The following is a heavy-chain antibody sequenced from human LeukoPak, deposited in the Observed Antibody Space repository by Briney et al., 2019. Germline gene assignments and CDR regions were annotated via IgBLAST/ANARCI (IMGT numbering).Heavy chain of an antibody. CDR3: TRGRNTVVVFDS. CDR1: RFTFGDYG. V-gene: IGHV3-49*04. D-gene: IGHD4-23*01. Sequence: GGSLRLSCKGSRFTFGDYGLSWVRQSPGKGLEWLGFIRAQTWRATTVYDASVKGRFTISRDDSNAIAYLQMNSLKTEDTAVYYCTRGRNTVVVFDSWGQGTLVTVSS. J-gene: IGHJ4*02. CDR2: IRAQTWRATT.